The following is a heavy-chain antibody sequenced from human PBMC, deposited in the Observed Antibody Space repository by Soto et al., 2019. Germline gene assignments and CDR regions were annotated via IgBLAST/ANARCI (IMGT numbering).Heavy chain of an antibody. V-gene: IGHV3-23*01. D-gene: IGHD3-9*01. CDR1: GFTFSSYA. Sequence: LRLSCAVSGFTFSSYAMTWVRQAPGKGLEWVSGISGSGHSTYHADSVKGRFTISRDNSNNTLYLQMSSLRAEDTAVYYCAKDKYDILTGYSIPNWFDPWGQGTLVTVSS. J-gene: IGHJ5*02. CDR2: ISGSGHST. CDR3: AKDKYDILTGYSIPNWFDP.